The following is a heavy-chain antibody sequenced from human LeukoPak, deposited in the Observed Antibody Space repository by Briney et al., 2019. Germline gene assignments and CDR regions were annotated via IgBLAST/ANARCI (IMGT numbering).Heavy chain of an antibody. J-gene: IGHJ4*02. CDR1: LYTFTRNF. D-gene: IGHD2-15*01. V-gene: IGHV1-46*01. CDR3: ARESCSGGSCYYFDY. Sequence: AAVKVSCMASLYTFTRNFMHSGRQTPGHRREWGGVFNTSGGSTTYSQNFQGRVTMTSDTSTGKVYMEMSRLRSEDTAVYYCARESCSGGSCYYFDYWGQGTLVTVSS. CDR2: FNTSGGST.